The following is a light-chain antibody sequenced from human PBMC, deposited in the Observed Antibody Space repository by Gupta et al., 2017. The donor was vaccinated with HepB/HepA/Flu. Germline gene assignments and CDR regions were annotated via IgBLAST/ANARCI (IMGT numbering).Light chain of an antibody. CDR2: QDS. Sequence: SYELTQPPSVSVSPGQTASITCSGDKLGDKYACWYQQKQGQSPVLVIYQDSQRPSGIPERGSGSNSGTTETMTRIRTQAMDDSYSDCQAWDSSLQGVFGGGTKLTVL. CDR1: KLGDKY. CDR3: QAWDSSLQGV. V-gene: IGLV3-1*01. J-gene: IGLJ2*01.